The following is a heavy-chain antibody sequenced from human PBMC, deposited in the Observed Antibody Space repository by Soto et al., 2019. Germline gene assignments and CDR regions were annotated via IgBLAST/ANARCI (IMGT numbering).Heavy chain of an antibody. CDR2: ISSSSSSI. J-gene: IGHJ4*02. CDR3: AKDLDTTVTTGTY. CDR1: GFTFSSYS. Sequence: PGGSLRLSCAASGFTFSSYSMNWVRQAPGKGLEWVSYISSSSSSIYYADSVKGRFTISRDNSKNTLYLQMNSLRAEDTAVYYCAKDLDTTVTTGTYWGQGTLVTVSS. V-gene: IGHV3-48*01. D-gene: IGHD4-4*01.